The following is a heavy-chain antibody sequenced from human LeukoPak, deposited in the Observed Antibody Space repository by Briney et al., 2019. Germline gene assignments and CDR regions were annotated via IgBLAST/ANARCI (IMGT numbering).Heavy chain of an antibody. CDR2: ISSSSSTI. CDR3: ARDLARTMVRGVVDY. V-gene: IGHV3-48*04. D-gene: IGHD3-10*01. J-gene: IGHJ4*02. Sequence: SSETLSLTCTVSGGSINSTSNYWGWIRQAPGKGLEWVSYISSSSSTIYYADSVKGRFAISRDNAKNSLYLQMNSLRAEDTAVYYCARDLARTMVRGVVDYWGQGTLVTVSS. CDR1: GGSINSTS.